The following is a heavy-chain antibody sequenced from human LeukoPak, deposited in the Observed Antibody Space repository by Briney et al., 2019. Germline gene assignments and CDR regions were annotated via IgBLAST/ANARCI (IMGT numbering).Heavy chain of an antibody. CDR2: INPNSGDT. CDR3: ARGDDAFDI. V-gene: IGHV1-2*02. J-gene: IGHJ3*02. CDR1: GFTFTDYY. Sequence: ASVKVSCKASGFTFTDYYMHWVRQAPGQGLEWMGWINPNSGDTHHAQQFQGRVTMTRDTSISTGYMELSRLRSDDTAIYYCARGDDAFDIWGQGTMVTVSS.